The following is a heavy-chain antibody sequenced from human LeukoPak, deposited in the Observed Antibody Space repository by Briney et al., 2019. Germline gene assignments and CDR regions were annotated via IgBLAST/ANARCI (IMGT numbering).Heavy chain of an antibody. J-gene: IGHJ4*02. Sequence: GGSPRLSCAASGFTFSSNWMHWVRQAPGKGLVWVSRINEDGSTTNYADSVKGRFTIFRDNAKNTLYLQMNSLRAEDTAVYYCVRDLGGRSGHWGQGTLVTVSS. CDR2: INEDGSTT. CDR3: VRDLGGRSGH. D-gene: IGHD1-26*01. CDR1: GFTFSSNW. V-gene: IGHV3-74*01.